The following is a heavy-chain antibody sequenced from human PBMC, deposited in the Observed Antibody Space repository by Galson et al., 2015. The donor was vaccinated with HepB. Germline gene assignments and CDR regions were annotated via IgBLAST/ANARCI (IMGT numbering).Heavy chain of an antibody. V-gene: IGHV1-18*04. J-gene: IGHJ6*02. Sequence: SVKVSCKASGYTFTSYGISWVRQAPGQGLEWMGWISAYNGNTNYAQKLQGRVTMTTDTSTSTAYMELRSLRSDDTAVYYCARDRAYSSPYYYYGMDVWGQGTTVTVSS. CDR3: ARDRAYSSPYYYYGMDV. CDR1: GYTFTSYG. D-gene: IGHD6-13*01. CDR2: ISAYNGNT.